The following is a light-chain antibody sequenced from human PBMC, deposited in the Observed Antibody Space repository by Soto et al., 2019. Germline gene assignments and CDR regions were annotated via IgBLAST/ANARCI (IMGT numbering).Light chain of an antibody. J-gene: IGLJ2*01. CDR2: DDI. CDR3: QVWDSSNAHPI. V-gene: IGLV3-21*02. Sequence: SYELTQPPSVSVAPGQTARITCGGNNIGSKSVHWYQQKPGQAPVLVVYDDIERPSGIPERFSGSNSGNTATLSITRVEAGDEADYYCQVWDSSNAHPIFGGGTKVTVL. CDR1: NIGSKS.